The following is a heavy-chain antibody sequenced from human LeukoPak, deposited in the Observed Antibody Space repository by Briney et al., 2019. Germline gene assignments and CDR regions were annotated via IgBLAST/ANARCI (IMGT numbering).Heavy chain of an antibody. V-gene: IGHV3-73*01. D-gene: IGHD3-10*01. Sequence: GESLKISCKGSGYSFTSYWIGWVRQVPGKGLEWVGRIRSTANGYATAYAASVKGRFTISRDDSKNTAYLQMDSLKTEDTAVYYCTGNYYGSGSYADFDYWGQGTLVTVSS. CDR1: GYSFTSYW. CDR3: TGNYYGSGSYADFDY. CDR2: IRSTANGYAT. J-gene: IGHJ4*02.